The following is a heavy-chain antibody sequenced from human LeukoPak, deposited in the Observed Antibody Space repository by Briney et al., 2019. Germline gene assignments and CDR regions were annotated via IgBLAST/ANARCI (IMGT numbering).Heavy chain of an antibody. J-gene: IGHJ4*02. D-gene: IGHD2-15*01. CDR1: GDSISTYL. CDR3: ARLGFYSGYFDY. V-gene: IGHV4-59*01. CDR2: FYNSGDT. Sequence: PSETLSLTCTASGDSISTYLWSWIRQAPGRGLEWIGYFYNSGDTKLNPSLKSRVTISVDTPKNQYSLKMSSLTTADTAVYFCARLGFYSGYFDYWGQGTLVTVSS.